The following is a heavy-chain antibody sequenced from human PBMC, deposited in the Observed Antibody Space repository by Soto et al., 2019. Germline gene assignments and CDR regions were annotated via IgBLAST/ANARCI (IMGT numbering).Heavy chain of an antibody. V-gene: IGHV3-72*01. J-gene: IGHJ4*02. CDR1: GFTFSDHF. D-gene: IGHD3-10*01. CDR2: TRNRANSYTT. Sequence: EVQLVESGGALVQPGGSLRLSCAASGFTFSDHFMDWVRQAPGKGLELVGRTRNRANSYTTEYAASVRGRFSISRDDSNTSLYLQINDLKIEDTAVYYCARVLVSGNPYGFDSWGQGTLGTVSS. CDR3: ARVLVSGNPYGFDS.